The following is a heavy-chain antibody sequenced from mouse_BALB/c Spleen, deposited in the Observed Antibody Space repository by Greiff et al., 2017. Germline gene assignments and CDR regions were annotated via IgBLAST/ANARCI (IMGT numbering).Heavy chain of an antibody. CDR1: GFAFSSYD. V-gene: IGHV5-12-1*01. CDR3: ARSPYGNYFDY. CDR2: ISSGGGST. J-gene: IGHJ2*01. D-gene: IGHD2-1*01. Sequence: EVQLQESGGGLVKPGGSLKLSCAASGFAFSSYDMSWVRQTPEKRLEWVAYISSGGGSTYYPDTVKGRFTISRDKAKNTLYLQMSSLKSEDTAMYYCARSPYGNYFDYWGQGTTLTVSS.